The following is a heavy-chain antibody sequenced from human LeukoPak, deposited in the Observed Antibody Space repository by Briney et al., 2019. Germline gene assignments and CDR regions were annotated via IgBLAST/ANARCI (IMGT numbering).Heavy chain of an antibody. D-gene: IGHD3-10*01. CDR1: GFTFSRYW. Sequence: QPGGSLRLSCAASGFTFSRYWMSWVRQAPGKGLEWVATIKQDGSEKYYVDSVKGRFTISRDNSKNTLYLQMNSLRAEDTAVYYYAKASELRGVQYFDYWGQGTLVTVSS. CDR3: AKASELRGVQYFDY. CDR2: IKQDGSEK. J-gene: IGHJ4*02. V-gene: IGHV3-7*03.